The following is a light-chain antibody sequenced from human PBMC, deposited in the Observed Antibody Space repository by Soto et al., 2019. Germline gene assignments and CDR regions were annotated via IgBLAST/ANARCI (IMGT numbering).Light chain of an antibody. CDR2: EIT. V-gene: IGLV2-8*01. J-gene: IGLJ1*01. Sequence: QSVLTQPASVSGSPGQSIIISCTGTSSDIGVYNYVSWYQYHPGKAPKLLIYEITNRPSGVPDRFSGSKSGNTASLTVSGLQAADEADYFCRSYAGSNTYVFGSGTKVT. CDR1: SSDIGVYNY. CDR3: RSYAGSNTYV.